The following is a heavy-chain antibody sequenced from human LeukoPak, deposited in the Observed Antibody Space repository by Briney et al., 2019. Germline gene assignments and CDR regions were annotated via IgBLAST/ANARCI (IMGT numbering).Heavy chain of an antibody. CDR3: AKADYYDSSGYDH. D-gene: IGHD3-22*01. V-gene: IGHV3-9*01. CDR1: GFTFDDYA. CDR2: ISWNSGSI. Sequence: GGSLRLSCAASGFTFDDYAMHWVRQAPGKGLEWVSGISWNSGSIGYADSVRGRFTISRDNAKNSLYLQTNSLRAEDTALYYCAKADYYDSSGYDHWGQGTLVTVSS. J-gene: IGHJ4*02.